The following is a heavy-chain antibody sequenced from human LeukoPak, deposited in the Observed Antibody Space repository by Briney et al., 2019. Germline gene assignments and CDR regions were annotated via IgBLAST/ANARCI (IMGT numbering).Heavy chain of an antibody. D-gene: IGHD3-22*01. Sequence: PGGSLRLSCAASGFTFSSYTMHWVRQAPGKGLEWVAVISYDGSNKYYADSVKGRFTISRDNSKNTLYLQMNSLRAEDTAVYYCASLGGYYYDSSGPSPWFDPWGQGTLVTVSS. CDR3: ASLGGYYYDSSGPSPWFDP. CDR1: GFTFSSYT. V-gene: IGHV3-30*04. CDR2: ISYDGSNK. J-gene: IGHJ5*02.